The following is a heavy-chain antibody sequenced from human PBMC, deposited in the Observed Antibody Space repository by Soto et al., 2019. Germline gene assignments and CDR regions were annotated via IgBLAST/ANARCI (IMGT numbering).Heavy chain of an antibody. CDR1: GGSISSYY. CDR2: MYNTGST. CDR3: ARDLWGYCGTDCYPLDV. D-gene: IGHD2-21*02. J-gene: IGHJ6*02. V-gene: IGHV4-59*01. Sequence: QVQLQESGPGLVKPSETLSLTCTVSGGSISSYYWSWIRQPPGKGLEWIGYMYNTGSTVYIPSLKSRVTISVDTSKNQFSLKLNAVTAADTAVYYCARDLWGYCGTDCYPLDVWGQGTTVTVSS.